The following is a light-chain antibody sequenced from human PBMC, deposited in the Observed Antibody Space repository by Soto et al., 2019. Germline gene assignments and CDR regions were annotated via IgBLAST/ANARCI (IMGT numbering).Light chain of an antibody. Sequence: EIVLTQSPGTLSLSPGERATLSCRASRSVSSRYLAWYQQKPGQAPRLFIYGASSRATGIPDRFSGSGSGTDFTLTITGLEPEDFAVYHCHQYGYSPNTFGQGTKLEIK. CDR2: GAS. J-gene: IGKJ2*01. V-gene: IGKV3-20*01. CDR3: HQYGYSPNT. CDR1: RSVSSRY.